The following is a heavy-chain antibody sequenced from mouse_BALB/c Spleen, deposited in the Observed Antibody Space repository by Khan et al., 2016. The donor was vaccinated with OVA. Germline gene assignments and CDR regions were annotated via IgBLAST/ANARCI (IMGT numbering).Heavy chain of an antibody. Sequence: QVQLQQPGAELVRPGVSVKISCKASGYTFTDYAMHWVKQRHSKSLEWIGVISTNYGDADYNQKFQGKASMTVDRSSSLVYMELARLTSEDSAIYYCVRGGKFAYWGQGTLVTVSA. D-gene: IGHD1-1*02. CDR1: GYTFTDYA. CDR3: VRGGKFAY. CDR2: ISTNYGDA. J-gene: IGHJ3*01. V-gene: IGHV1S137*01.